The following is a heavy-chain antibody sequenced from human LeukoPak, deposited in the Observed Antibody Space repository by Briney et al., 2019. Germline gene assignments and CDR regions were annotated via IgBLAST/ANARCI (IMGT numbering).Heavy chain of an antibody. V-gene: IGHV3-23*01. D-gene: IGHD3-10*01. CDR1: GFTFSSYV. J-gene: IGHJ3*02. CDR2: ISGSGGST. CDR3: AKGPSGSYYDFDM. Sequence: GGSLRLSCAASGFTFSSYVMSWVRQAPGKGLEWVSAISGSGGSTYFPDSVKGRFTISRDNSKNTLYLQMNSLRAEDTAVYYCAKGPSGSYYDFDMWGQGTMVTVSS.